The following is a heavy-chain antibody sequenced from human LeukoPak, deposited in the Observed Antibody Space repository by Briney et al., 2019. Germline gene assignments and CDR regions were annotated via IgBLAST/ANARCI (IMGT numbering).Heavy chain of an antibody. CDR3: ARVRYYDILTGQYYFDY. V-gene: IGHV4-59*01. Sequence: SETLSLTCTVSGGSISSYYWSWIRQPPGKGLGWIGYVYYSGSTNYNPSLKSRVTISVDTSKNQFSLKLSSVTAADTAVYYCARVRYYDILTGQYYFDYWGQGTLVTVSS. CDR2: VYYSGST. J-gene: IGHJ4*02. D-gene: IGHD3-9*01. CDR1: GGSISSYY.